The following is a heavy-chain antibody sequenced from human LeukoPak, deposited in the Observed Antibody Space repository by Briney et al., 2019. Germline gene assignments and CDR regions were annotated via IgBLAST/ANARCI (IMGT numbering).Heavy chain of an antibody. CDR1: GFTFSTSW. V-gene: IGHV3-74*03. CDR2: IYSDGSRI. J-gene: IGHJ4*02. D-gene: IGHD3-10*01. CDR3: ARGRSGSYGFFDY. Sequence: GGSLRLSCAGSGFTFSTSWMHWVRQAPGKGLVRVSRIYSDGSRITYADSVKGGFTISRDNAKNTVYLQMNSLRAEDTAVYYCARGRSGSYGFFDYWSLGNLVTVSS.